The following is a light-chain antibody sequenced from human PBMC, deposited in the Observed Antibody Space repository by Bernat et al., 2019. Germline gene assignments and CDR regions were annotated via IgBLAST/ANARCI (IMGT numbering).Light chain of an antibody. CDR2: AAS. J-gene: IGKJ5*01. V-gene: IGKV1-27*01. CDR3: QKYNSATIT. CDR1: QGISNY. Sequence: DIQMTQSPSSLSASVGDRVTITCRASQGISNYLAWYQQKPGKVPKLLIYAASTLQSGVPSRFSGSGSGTDFTLTISSLQPEDVATYYCQKYNSATITLGQGTRLENK.